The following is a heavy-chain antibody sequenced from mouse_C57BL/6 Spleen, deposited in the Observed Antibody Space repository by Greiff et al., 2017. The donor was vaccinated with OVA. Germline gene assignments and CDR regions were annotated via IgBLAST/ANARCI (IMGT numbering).Heavy chain of an antibody. CDR2: ISGGGGNT. J-gene: IGHJ1*03. V-gene: IGHV5-9*01. CDR3: AIRGIDYCGRSYGYFDV. CDR1: GFTFSSYT. Sequence: EVKLMESGGGLVKPGGSLKLSCAASGFTFSSYTMSWVRQTPEKRLEWVATISGGGGNTYYPDSVKGRFTISRDNAKNTLYLQMSSLRSEDTALYYVAIRGIDYCGRSYGYFDVWGTGTTVTVSS. D-gene: IGHD1-1*01.